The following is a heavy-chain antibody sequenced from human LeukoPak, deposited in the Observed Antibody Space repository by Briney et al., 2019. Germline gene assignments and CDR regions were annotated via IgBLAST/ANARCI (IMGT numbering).Heavy chain of an antibody. Sequence: SETLSLTCTVSGGSIGSFHWSWIRQSPKKGLEWIGYVFYGGSINYNPSLKSRLTISLDTSKKQFSLRLTSVTAADTAVYFCASDLAVAGTRAFDLWGQGTMVTVSS. CDR1: GGSIGSFH. V-gene: IGHV4-59*01. CDR3: ASDLAVAGTRAFDL. D-gene: IGHD6-19*01. J-gene: IGHJ3*01. CDR2: VFYGGSI.